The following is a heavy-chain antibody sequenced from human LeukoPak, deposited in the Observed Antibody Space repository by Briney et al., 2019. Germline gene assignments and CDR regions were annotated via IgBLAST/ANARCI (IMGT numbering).Heavy chain of an antibody. J-gene: IGHJ4*02. CDR3: ARDVQYDFWSGYYANYFDY. Sequence: ASVKVSCKASGYIFTNFGISWVRQARGQGLEWMGWISGYNGNTKYVQKFQGRVTMTTDTSTSTAYMELRSLRSDDTAVYYCARDVQYDFWSGYYANYFDYWGQGTLVTVSS. V-gene: IGHV1-18*01. CDR1: GYIFTNFG. CDR2: ISGYNGNT. D-gene: IGHD3-3*01.